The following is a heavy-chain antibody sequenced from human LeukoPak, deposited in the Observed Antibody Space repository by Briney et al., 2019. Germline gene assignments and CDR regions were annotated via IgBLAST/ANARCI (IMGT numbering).Heavy chain of an antibody. J-gene: IGHJ4*02. D-gene: IGHD3-22*01. CDR2: ISGSGGST. CDR3: AKVQSLYDSSGGTFDY. V-gene: IGHV3-23*01. Sequence: GGSLRLSCAASGFTFSSYAMSWVRQAPGKGLEWVSAISGSGGSTYYADSVKGRFTISRDNSKNTLYLQTNSLRAEDTAVYYCAKVQSLYDSSGGTFDYWGQGTLVTVSS. CDR1: GFTFSSYA.